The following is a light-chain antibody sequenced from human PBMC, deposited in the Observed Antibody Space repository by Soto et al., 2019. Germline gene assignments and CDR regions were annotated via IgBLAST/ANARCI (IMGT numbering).Light chain of an antibody. V-gene: IGKV1-33*01. CDR2: DAS. Sequence: DIQMTQSPSSLSASVGDRVTITCQASKDISNYLNWYQQKPGKAPKLLIYDASNLETGVPSRFNGSGSGTEFTFTISSLQPEDIATYYCQQYDNLPLTFGGGTKVEIK. J-gene: IGKJ4*01. CDR1: KDISNY. CDR3: QQYDNLPLT.